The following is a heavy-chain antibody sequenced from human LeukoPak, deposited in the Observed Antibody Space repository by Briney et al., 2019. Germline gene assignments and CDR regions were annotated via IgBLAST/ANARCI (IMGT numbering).Heavy chain of an antibody. CDR3: ARLDAASGWYDAFDI. CDR1: GGSINSFY. D-gene: IGHD6-19*01. V-gene: IGHV4-59*01. Sequence: PSETLSLTCTVSGGSINSFYWGWIRQPPGMGLEWVGYIYYSGSANYNPSLRSRVTVSVDTSKKQFSLRLNSVTPADTAVYYCARLDAASGWYDAFDIWGRGTMVTVSS. J-gene: IGHJ3*02. CDR2: IYYSGSA.